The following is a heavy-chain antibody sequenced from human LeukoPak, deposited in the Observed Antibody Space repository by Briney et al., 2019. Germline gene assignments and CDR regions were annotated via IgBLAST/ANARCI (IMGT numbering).Heavy chain of an antibody. CDR1: GGSFSGYY. V-gene: IGHV4-34*01. CDR3: ARGPHYGDYVLGL. Sequence: SETLSLTCAVYGGSFSGYYWSWIRQPPGKGLEWIGEINHSGSTNYNPSLKNRVTISVDTSKNQFSLKLSSVTAADTAVYYCARGPHYGDYVLGLWGQGTLVTVSS. J-gene: IGHJ4*02. CDR2: INHSGST. D-gene: IGHD4-17*01.